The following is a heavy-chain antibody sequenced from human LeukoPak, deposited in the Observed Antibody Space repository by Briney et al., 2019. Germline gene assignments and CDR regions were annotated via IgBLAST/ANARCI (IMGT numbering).Heavy chain of an antibody. CDR2: MSNNGDRT. CDR3: VKYNSGLYDF. Sequence: GGSLRLSCSASGLTFSNYAFHWVGQAPGKGVECASAMSNNGDRTYYADSVKGRFTISRDNSNNTLYLQMSSLRAEDTAVYYCVKYNSGLYDFWGQGILVTVSS. CDR1: GLTFSNYA. J-gene: IGHJ4*02. V-gene: IGHV3-64D*06. D-gene: IGHD1-14*01.